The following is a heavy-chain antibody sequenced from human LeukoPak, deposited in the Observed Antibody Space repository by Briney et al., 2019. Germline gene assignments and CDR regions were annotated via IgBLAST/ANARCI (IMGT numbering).Heavy chain of an antibody. CDR2: ISSSSSYI. CDR1: GFTFSSYS. J-gene: IGHJ4*02. V-gene: IGHV3-21*01. CDR3: ARAMVRGAPVGGLVYGY. D-gene: IGHD3-10*01. Sequence: PGGSLRLSCAASGFTFSSYSMNRVRQAPGKGLEWVSSISSSSSYIYYADSVKGRFTISRDNAKNSLYLQMNSLRAEDTAVYYCARAMVRGAPVGGLVYGYWGQGTLVTVSS.